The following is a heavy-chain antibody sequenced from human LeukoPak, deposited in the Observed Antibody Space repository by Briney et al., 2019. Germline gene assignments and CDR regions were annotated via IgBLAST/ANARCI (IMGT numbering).Heavy chain of an antibody. V-gene: IGHV3-53*01. D-gene: IGHD5-18*01. J-gene: IGHJ5*02. CDR3: ARERSDTAMVSP. CDR1: GFTVSSNY. Sequence: GGSLRLSCAASGFTVSSNYMSWVRQAPGKGLEWVSVIYSGGSTYYADSVKGRFTISRDNSKNTLYLQMNSLRAEDTAVYYCARERSDTAMVSPWGQGTLVTVSS. CDR2: IYSGGST.